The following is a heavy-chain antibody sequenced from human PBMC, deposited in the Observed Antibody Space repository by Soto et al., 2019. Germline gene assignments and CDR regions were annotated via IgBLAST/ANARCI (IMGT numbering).Heavy chain of an antibody. Sequence: GASVKVSCKASGYTFTSYGISWVRQAPGQGLEWMGWISAYNGNTNYAQKLQGRVTMTTDTSTSTAYMELRSLRSDVTAVYYCARERPHYGMDVWGQGTTVSVSS. J-gene: IGHJ6*01. V-gene: IGHV1-18*01. CDR1: GYTFTSYG. CDR2: ISAYNGNT. CDR3: ARERPHYGMDV.